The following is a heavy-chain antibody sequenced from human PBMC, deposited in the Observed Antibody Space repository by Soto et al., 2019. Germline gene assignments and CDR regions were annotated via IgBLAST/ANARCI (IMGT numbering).Heavy chain of an antibody. CDR2: ISAYNGGT. CDR1: GGTFSSYA. V-gene: IGHV1-18*01. J-gene: IGHJ6*02. CDR3: ASYHLNSYYYGMDV. Sequence: GASVKVSCKASGGTFSSYAISWVRQAPGQGLEWMGWISAYNGGTNYAQKLQGRVTMTTDTSTSTAYMELRSLRSDDTAVYYCASYHLNSYYYGMDVWGQGTTVTVSS.